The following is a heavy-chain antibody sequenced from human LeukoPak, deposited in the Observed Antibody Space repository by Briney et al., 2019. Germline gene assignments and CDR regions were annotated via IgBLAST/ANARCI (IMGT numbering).Heavy chain of an antibody. CDR2: ISGGGDIT. Sequence: GGSLRLSCAASGFNFANHAMSWVRQTAGKGLEWVSAISGGGDITYYADSVKGRFTISRDNSKDTLFLQMHSLRPGDTAVYYCVREGTPATANYWGQGTLVTISS. CDR1: GFNFANHA. CDR3: VREGTPATANY. J-gene: IGHJ4*02. V-gene: IGHV3-23*01. D-gene: IGHD2-21*02.